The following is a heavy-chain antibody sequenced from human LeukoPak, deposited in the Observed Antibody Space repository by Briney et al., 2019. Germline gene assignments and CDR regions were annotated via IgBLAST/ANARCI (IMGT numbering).Heavy chain of an antibody. CDR2: IYYSGST. Sequence: SETLSLTCTVSGGSISSSSYYWGWIRQPPGKGLEWIGYIYYSGSTYYNPSLKSRVTISVDTSKNQFSLKLSSVTAADTAAYYCARRGVRGVPLDYWGQGTLVTVSS. D-gene: IGHD3-10*01. V-gene: IGHV4-39*07. CDR3: ARRGVRGVPLDY. J-gene: IGHJ4*02. CDR1: GGSISSSSYY.